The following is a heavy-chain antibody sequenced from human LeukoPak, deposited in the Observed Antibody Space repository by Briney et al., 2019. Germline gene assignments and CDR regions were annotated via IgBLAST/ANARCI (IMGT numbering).Heavy chain of an antibody. Sequence: PSQTLSLTCTVSGGSISSGGYYWSWIRQPPGKGLEWIGEINHSGSTNYNPSLKSRVTISVDTSKNQFSLKLSSVTAADTAVYYCASYEPLDYGGKSPIWFDPWGQGTLVTVSS. D-gene: IGHD4-23*01. CDR3: ASYEPLDYGGKSPIWFDP. V-gene: IGHV4-30-2*01. CDR1: GGSISSGGYY. CDR2: INHSGST. J-gene: IGHJ5*02.